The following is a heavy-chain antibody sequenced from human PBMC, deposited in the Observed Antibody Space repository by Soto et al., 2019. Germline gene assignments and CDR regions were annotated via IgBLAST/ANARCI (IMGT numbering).Heavy chain of an antibody. Sequence: SETLSLTCTVSGGSISSGGYYWSWIRQHPGKGLEWIGYIYYSGSTYYNPSLKSRVTISVDTFKNQFSLKLSSVTAADTAVYYCARVSGFRYYYDMDVWGQGTTVTV. CDR1: GGSISSGGYY. J-gene: IGHJ6*02. CDR2: IYYSGST. CDR3: ARVSGFRYYYDMDV. D-gene: IGHD3-10*01. V-gene: IGHV4-31*03.